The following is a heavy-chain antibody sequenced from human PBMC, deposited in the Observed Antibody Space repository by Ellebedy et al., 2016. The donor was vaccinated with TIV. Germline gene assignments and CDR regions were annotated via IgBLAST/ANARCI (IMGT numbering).Heavy chain of an antibody. Sequence: AASVKVSCKASGGTFSSYSINWVRQAPGQGLEWMGRIIPILDITNSAQNFQGSVTITADKSTSTAYMELSSLRAEDTAVYYCARAHPPRGDRSADAFDIWGQGTMVTVSS. CDR1: GGTFSSYS. D-gene: IGHD7-27*01. V-gene: IGHV1-69*04. CDR2: IIPILDIT. CDR3: ARAHPPRGDRSADAFDI. J-gene: IGHJ3*02.